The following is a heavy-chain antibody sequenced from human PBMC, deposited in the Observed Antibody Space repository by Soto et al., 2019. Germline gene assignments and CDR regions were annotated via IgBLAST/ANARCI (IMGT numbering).Heavy chain of an antibody. CDR1: GFTFSSYG. D-gene: IGHD2-21*02. J-gene: IGHJ2*01. V-gene: IGHV3-33*01. CDR3: ARDVMVTAMVMWYFDL. Sequence: QVQLVESGGGVVQPGRSLRLSCAASGFTFSSYGMHWVRQAPGKGLEWVAVIWYDGSNKYYADSVKGRFTISRDNSKKTRYLEMNRLRAEDTAVYYCARDVMVTAMVMWYFDLWGRGTLVTVSS. CDR2: IWYDGSNK.